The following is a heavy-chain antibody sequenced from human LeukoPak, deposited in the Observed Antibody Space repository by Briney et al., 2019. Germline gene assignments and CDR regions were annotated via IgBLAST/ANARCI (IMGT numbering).Heavy chain of an antibody. V-gene: IGHV4-30-2*01. CDR3: ARGESAHVYY. Sequence: SETLSLTCTVSGGSISSGNYYWSWIRQPPGKGLEWIGYIYHSGSTYYNPSLKSRVTISVDRSKNQFSLKLSSVTAADTAVYYCARGESAHVYYWGQGTLVTVSS. D-gene: IGHD3-10*02. CDR1: GGSISSGNYY. J-gene: IGHJ4*02. CDR2: IYHSGST.